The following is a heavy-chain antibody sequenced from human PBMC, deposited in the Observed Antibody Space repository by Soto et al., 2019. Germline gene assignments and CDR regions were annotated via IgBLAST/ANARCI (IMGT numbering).Heavy chain of an antibody. J-gene: IGHJ6*03. V-gene: IGHV3-33*01. CDR1: GFTFSSYG. CDR2: IWYDGSNK. D-gene: IGHD2-15*01. Sequence: QVQLVESGGGVVQPGRSLRLSCAASGFTFSSYGMHWVRQAPGKGLEWVAVIWYDGSNKYYADSVKGRFTISRDNSKNTLYLQMNSLRAEDTAVYYCARHLYRGYCSGGSCYSPFYMDVWGKGTTVTVSS. CDR3: ARHLYRGYCSGGSCYSPFYMDV.